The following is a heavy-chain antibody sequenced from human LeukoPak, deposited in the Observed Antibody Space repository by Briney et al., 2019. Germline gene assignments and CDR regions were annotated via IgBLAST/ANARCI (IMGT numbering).Heavy chain of an antibody. CDR2: ISAYTGKT. V-gene: IGHV1-18*01. D-gene: IGHD2-15*01. J-gene: IGHJ6*03. CDR1: GYSFTFYG. CDR3: ARVEIVVVNPRKALYYYYYMDV. Sequence: ASVKVSCKASGYSFTFYGISWVRQAPGQGLEWMGWISAYTGKTNFAQKFQGRVTITADKSTSTAYMELSSLRSEDTAVYYCARVEIVVVNPRKALYYYYYMDVWGKGTTVTVSS.